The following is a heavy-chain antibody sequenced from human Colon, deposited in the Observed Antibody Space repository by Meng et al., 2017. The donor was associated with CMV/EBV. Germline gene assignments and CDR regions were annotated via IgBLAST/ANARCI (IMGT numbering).Heavy chain of an antibody. CDR2: KSYDGSSE. V-gene: IGHV3-30*03. J-gene: IGHJ4*02. CDR1: GFMFSAYG. Sequence: GESLKISWAASGFMFSAYGMHWVRQAPGKGLEWVAVKSYDGSSEYYADSVKGRFTISRDNSKNTLYLQMHNLRAEDPAVYFCLRSSRPGPILYYFDQWGQGTLVTVSS. CDR3: LRSSRPGPILYYFDQ.